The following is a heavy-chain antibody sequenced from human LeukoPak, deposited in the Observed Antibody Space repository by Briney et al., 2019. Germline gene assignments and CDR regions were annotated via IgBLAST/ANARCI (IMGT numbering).Heavy chain of an antibody. CDR2: IQTDGSDK. CDR3: AREGGTVVVGRFDY. J-gene: IGHJ4*02. CDR1: GIDFRASG. V-gene: IGHV3-30*02. D-gene: IGHD2-2*01. Sequence: GSLRLSCAASGIDFRASGMHWVRQAPGMGLEWVTFIQTDGSDKYYAASVAGRFTISRDNSKNTVYLHMNSLRPDDTALYYCAREGGTVVVGRFDYWGQGTLVTVSS.